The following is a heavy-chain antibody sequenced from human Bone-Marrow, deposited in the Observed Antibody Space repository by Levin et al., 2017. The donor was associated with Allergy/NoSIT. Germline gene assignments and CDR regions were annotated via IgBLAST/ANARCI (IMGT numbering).Heavy chain of an antibody. Sequence: GGSLRLSCAGSGFTFNSYAMHWVRQTPGKGLDWVALISSDGTGTDYVDSLRGRFTISRDNSENTLYLQMNSLRADDTAVYYCARDVVDHGYCSRTGCPGNMDVWGQGTTVIVSS. V-gene: IGHV3-30-3*01. CDR3: ARDVVDHGYCSRTGCPGNMDV. J-gene: IGHJ6*02. CDR2: ISSDGTGT. CDR1: GFTFNSYA. D-gene: IGHD2-2*01.